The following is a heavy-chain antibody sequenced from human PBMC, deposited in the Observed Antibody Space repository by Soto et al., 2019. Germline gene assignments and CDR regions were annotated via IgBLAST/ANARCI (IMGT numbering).Heavy chain of an antibody. CDR2: ISSDISYI. CDR1: GFTFSTYS. V-gene: IGHV3-21*01. D-gene: IGHD3-3*01. J-gene: IGHJ4*02. CDR3: VASSRYYDFRSGYQGDFEC. Sequence: GWSLRLSCAASGFTFSTYSMNLVRQAPGKGLEWVSSISSDISYIYYADSVKGRFTISRDNANNSLYLQMSSLRAEDTAVYHCVASSRYYDFRSGYQGDFECWGEGTPVTVSS.